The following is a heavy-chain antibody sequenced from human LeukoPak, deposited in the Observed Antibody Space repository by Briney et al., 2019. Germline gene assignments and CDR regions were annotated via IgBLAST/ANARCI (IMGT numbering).Heavy chain of an antibody. D-gene: IGHD1-1*01. V-gene: IGHV1-8*03. CDR1: GYTFTSYD. J-gene: IGHJ6*03. Sequence: ASVKVSCKASGYTFTSYDINWVRQATGQGLEWMGWMNPNSGNTGYAQKFQGRVTITRNTSISTAYMELSSLRAEDMAVYHCARAAERGYNYYYYMDVWGKGTTVTVSS. CDR3: ARAAERGYNYYYYMDV. CDR2: MNPNSGNT.